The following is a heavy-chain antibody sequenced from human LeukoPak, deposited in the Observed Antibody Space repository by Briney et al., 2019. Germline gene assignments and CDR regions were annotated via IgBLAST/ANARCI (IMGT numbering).Heavy chain of an antibody. CDR1: GGSISSGGYY. Sequence: PSETLSLTCTVSGGSISSGGYYWSWIRQHSGKGLEWIGYIYYSGSTYYNPSLKSRVTISVDTSKNQFSLKLSSVTAADTAVYYCARLSVGATRGLSSFDYWGQGTLVTVSS. J-gene: IGHJ4*02. V-gene: IGHV4-31*03. CDR3: ARLSVGATRGLSSFDY. D-gene: IGHD1-26*01. CDR2: IYYSGST.